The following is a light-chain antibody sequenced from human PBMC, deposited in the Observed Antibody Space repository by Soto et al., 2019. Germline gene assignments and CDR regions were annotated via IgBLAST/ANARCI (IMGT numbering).Light chain of an antibody. CDR3: QQYNNWPPAT. CDR2: GAS. CDR1: QRVNSN. Sequence: IVMTQSPATLSVSPGERATLSCRASQRVNSNVAWYQQKPGQSPRLLIYGASTRATGIPARFSGSGSGTEFTLTISSLQSEDFAVYYCQQYNNWPPATFGPGTKVDIK. V-gene: IGKV3-15*01. J-gene: IGKJ3*01.